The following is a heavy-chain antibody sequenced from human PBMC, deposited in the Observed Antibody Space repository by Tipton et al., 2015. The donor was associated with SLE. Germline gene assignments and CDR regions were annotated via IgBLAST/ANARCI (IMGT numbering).Heavy chain of an antibody. CDR3: ARGQEWFGEWDAYDI. V-gene: IGHV1-18*01. CDR2: ISAYNGNT. Sequence: QLVQPGAEGKKPGSSVKVSCKASGGTFSNYTIGWVRKAPGQGLERMGWISAYNGNTNYAQKLQGRVTMTTETSTSTAYMELRSLRSDDSAVYYCARGQEWFGEWDAYDIWGHGAMVSVSS. CDR1: GGTFSNYT. J-gene: IGHJ3*02. D-gene: IGHD3-10*01.